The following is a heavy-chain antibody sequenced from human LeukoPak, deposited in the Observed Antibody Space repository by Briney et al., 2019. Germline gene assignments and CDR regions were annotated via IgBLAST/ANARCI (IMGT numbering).Heavy chain of an antibody. V-gene: IGHV1-69*04. Sequence: ASVKVSCKASGGTFSSYAISWVRQAPGQGLEWMGRIIPILGIANYAQKFQGRVTITADKSTSTVYMELSSLRSEDTAVYYCARDGTTDDAFDIWGQGTMVTVSS. CDR1: GGTFSSYA. J-gene: IGHJ3*02. CDR2: IIPILGIA. CDR3: ARDGTTDDAFDI. D-gene: IGHD1-1*01.